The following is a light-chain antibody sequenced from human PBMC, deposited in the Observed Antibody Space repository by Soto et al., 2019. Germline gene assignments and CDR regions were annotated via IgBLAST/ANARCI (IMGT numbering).Light chain of an antibody. V-gene: IGLV1-40*01. CDR2: GNR. CDR1: SSNLGAGYD. J-gene: IGLJ1*01. CDR3: VSYTSSTTYV. Sequence: QSVLTQPPSVSGAPGQRVTLSCTGNSSNLGAGYDVHWYQQLPGAAPKLVIFGNRNRPSGVPERFSGSKSGTSASLAITGLQAEDEADYYCVSYTSSTTYVFGTGTKLTVL.